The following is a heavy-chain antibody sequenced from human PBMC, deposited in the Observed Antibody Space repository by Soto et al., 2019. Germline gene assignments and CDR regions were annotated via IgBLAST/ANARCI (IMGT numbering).Heavy chain of an antibody. CDR3: AAYYYDSSGYGYYYYYGMDF. Sequence: VASVKVSCKASGYTFTSYGISWVRQAPGQGLEWMGWISAYNGNTNYAQRLQGRVTMTTDTSTSTAYMELRSLRSDDTAVYYCAAYYYDSSGYGYYYYYGMDFWGQGTTVTVSS. CDR2: ISAYNGNT. V-gene: IGHV1-18*04. CDR1: GYTFTSYG. J-gene: IGHJ6*02. D-gene: IGHD3-22*01.